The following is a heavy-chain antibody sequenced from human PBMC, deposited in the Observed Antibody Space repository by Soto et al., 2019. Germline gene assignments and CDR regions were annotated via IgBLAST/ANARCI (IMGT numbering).Heavy chain of an antibody. Sequence: QVQLQESGPGLVKPSQTLSLTCTVSGGSISSGDYYWSWIRQPPGKGLEWIGYIYYSGSTYYNPSLKSRVTISVDTSQNQFSLKLSSVTAADTDVYYFAREGTRIIWGLDYWGQGTLGTVSS. CDR3: AREGTRIIWGLDY. J-gene: IGHJ4*02. CDR2: IYYSGST. CDR1: GGSISSGDYY. V-gene: IGHV4-30-4*01. D-gene: IGHD7-27*01.